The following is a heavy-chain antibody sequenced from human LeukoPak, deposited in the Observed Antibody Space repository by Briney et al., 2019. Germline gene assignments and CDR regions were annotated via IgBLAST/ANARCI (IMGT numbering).Heavy chain of an antibody. D-gene: IGHD6-13*01. Sequence: ASVKVSCKASGYTFTGYYMHWVRQAPGQGLEWMGWINPNSGGTNYAQKFQGRVTMSRDKSISTAYMELSRLRSDDTAVYYCARDSNPIAAAVLIHYWGQGTLVTVSS. V-gene: IGHV1-2*02. CDR2: INPNSGGT. J-gene: IGHJ4*02. CDR3: ARDSNPIAAAVLIHY. CDR1: GYTFTGYY.